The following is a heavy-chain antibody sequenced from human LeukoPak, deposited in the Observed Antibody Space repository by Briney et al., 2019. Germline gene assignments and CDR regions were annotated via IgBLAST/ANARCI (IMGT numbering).Heavy chain of an antibody. J-gene: IGHJ2*01. V-gene: IGHV5-51*01. CDR3: AXHLEYYIEIPRVSWYFDL. CDR2: IYPFDSDT. Sequence: GESLKISCRISGYTFTSQWIGWVRQMPGKGLEWMGAIYPFDSDTRYSPSFQGQVTISADKSTSTAYLQCITLKASDTAMYYCAXHLEYYIEIPRVSWYFDLXXRGTLVTVS. CDR1: GYTFTSQW. D-gene: IGHD2/OR15-2a*01.